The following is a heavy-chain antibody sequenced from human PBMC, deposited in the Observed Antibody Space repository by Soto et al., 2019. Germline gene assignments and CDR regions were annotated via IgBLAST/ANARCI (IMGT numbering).Heavy chain of an antibody. CDR2: IYYSGST. J-gene: IGHJ4*02. CDR1: GGSISSYY. V-gene: IGHV4-59*01. Sequence: PSETLSLTCTFSGGSISSYYWSWIRQPPGKGLEWIGYIYYSGSTNYNPSLKSRVTISVDTSKNQFSLKLSSVTAADTAVYYCARDGRSSWTFDYWGQGTLVTVS. CDR3: ARDGRSSWTFDY. D-gene: IGHD6-13*01.